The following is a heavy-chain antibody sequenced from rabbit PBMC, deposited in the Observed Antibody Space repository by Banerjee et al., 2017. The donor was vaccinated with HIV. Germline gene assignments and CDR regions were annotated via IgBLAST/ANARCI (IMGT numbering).Heavy chain of an antibody. CDR1: GIDFSSYYY. V-gene: IGHV1S45*01. CDR3: ARGGVGTTYPYGGMDL. Sequence: QEQLKESGGGLVQPGGSLKLSCKASGIDFSSYYYMCWVRQAPGKGLEWIACIDTGSRGYTWYASWAKGRFTISKTSSTTVTLQMTSLTAADTATYFCARGGVGTTYPYGGMDLWGQGTLVTVS. J-gene: IGHJ3*01. CDR2: IDTGSRGYT. D-gene: IGHD8-1*01.